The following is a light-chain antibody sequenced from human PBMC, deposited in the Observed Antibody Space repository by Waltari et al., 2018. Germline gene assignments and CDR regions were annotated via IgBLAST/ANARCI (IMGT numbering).Light chain of an antibody. J-gene: IGKJ4*01. V-gene: IGKV3-11*01. CDR1: QRVYTD. Sequence: EVVLTQSPATLSLSPGDPATLSCRASQRVYTDLAWYQQTPGQPPRLLIYEGKYRATGIPARFSGSGSGTDFTLTISSLEPADFALYFCQHRHNWPPEFTFGGGTKVEI. CDR2: EGK. CDR3: QHRHNWPPEFT.